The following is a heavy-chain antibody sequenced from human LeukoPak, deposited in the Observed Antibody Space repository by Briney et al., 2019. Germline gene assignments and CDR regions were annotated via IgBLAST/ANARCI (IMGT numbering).Heavy chain of an antibody. CDR3: ARFWTTGYYYMDV. Sequence: GGSLRLSCAASGFTFSSYSMNWVRQAPGKGLEWVSYISSSSSTIYYADSVKGRFTISRDNAKNSLYLQMNSLRAEDTALYHCARFWTTGYYYMDVWGKGTTVTVSS. CDR1: GFTFSSYS. V-gene: IGHV3-48*04. J-gene: IGHJ6*03. D-gene: IGHD3/OR15-3a*01. CDR2: ISSSSSTI.